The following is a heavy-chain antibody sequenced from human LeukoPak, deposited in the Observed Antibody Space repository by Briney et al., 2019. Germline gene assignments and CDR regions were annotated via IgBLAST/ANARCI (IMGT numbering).Heavy chain of an antibody. CDR2: ISGDGSST. D-gene: IGHD5-24*01. CDR3: AKGIEMATGDYYYGMDV. V-gene: IGHV3-43*02. J-gene: IGHJ6*02. CDR1: GFTFDDYA. Sequence: PGGSLRLSCAASGFTFDDYAMHWVRQAPGKGLEWVSLISGDGSSTYYADSVKGRFTISRDNSKNSLYLQMNSLRTEDTALYYCAKGIEMATGDYYYGMDVWGQGTTLTVSS.